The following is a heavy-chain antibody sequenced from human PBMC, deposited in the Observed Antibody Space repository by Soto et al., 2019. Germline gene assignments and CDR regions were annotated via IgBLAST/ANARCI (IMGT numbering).Heavy chain of an antibody. D-gene: IGHD3-9*01. CDR3: VRFLPPPYSDALTDYTDAFDY. CDR1: GGSISSGGYF. CDR2: IYHSGST. J-gene: IGHJ4*02. Sequence: PSETLSLTCAVSGGSISSGGYFWSWIRQPPGKGLEWIGYIYHSGSTYYNPSLKSRVSISVDRSKNQFSLKLSSVTAADTAVYYCVRFLPPPYSDALTDYTDAFDYWGQGTLVTVSS. V-gene: IGHV4-30-2*01.